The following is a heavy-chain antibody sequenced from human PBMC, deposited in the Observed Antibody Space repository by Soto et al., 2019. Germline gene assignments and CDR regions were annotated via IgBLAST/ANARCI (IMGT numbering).Heavy chain of an antibody. CDR2: ISSSGSTI. D-gene: IGHD2-2*01. Sequence: GGSLRLSCAASGFTFSDYYMSWIRQAPGKGQEWVSYISSSGSTIYYADSVKGRFTISRDNAKNSLYLQMNSLRAEDTAVYYCARGCSSTSCTRSGTTIDYWGQGTLVTVSS. V-gene: IGHV3-11*01. CDR3: ARGCSSTSCTRSGTTIDY. J-gene: IGHJ4*02. CDR1: GFTFSDYY.